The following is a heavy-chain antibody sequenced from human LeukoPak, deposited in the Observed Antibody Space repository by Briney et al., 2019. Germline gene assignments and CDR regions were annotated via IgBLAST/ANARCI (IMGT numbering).Heavy chain of an antibody. CDR3: AKDWATVTTGFDY. J-gene: IGHJ4*02. Sequence: PGGSLRLSCAASGFTFSSYGMHWVRQAPGKGLEWVSAISGSGGSTYYADSVKGRFTISRDNSKNTLYLQMNSLRAEDTAVYYCAKDWATVTTGFDYWGQGTLVTVSS. CDR2: ISGSGGST. CDR1: GFTFSSYG. V-gene: IGHV3-23*01. D-gene: IGHD4-17*01.